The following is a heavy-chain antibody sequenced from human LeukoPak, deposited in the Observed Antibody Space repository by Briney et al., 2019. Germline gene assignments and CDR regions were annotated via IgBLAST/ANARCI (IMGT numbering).Heavy chain of an antibody. CDR3: ARPNDEYSSSSAFDI. CDR1: GYSFTKYW. V-gene: IGHV5-51*01. Sequence: ESLKISCKGSGYSFTKYWIGWVRQMPGKGLEWMGIIHPGDSDTKYSPSFQGQVTISADKSISTAYLQWSSLKASDTAMYYCARPNDEYSSSSAFDIWGQGTMVTVSS. D-gene: IGHD6-6*01. J-gene: IGHJ3*02. CDR2: IHPGDSDT.